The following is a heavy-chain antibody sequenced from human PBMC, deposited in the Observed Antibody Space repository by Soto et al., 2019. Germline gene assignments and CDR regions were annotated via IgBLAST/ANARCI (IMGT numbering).Heavy chain of an antibody. CDR1: VDSVTRDDCY. CDR2: IYYRGIT. J-gene: IGHJ4*02. D-gene: IGHD6-6*01. Sequence: SETLCLTCSVSVDSVTRDDCYWSWIRQHPGKGLEWIGYIYYRGITHYNPSLKSRVTMSVDTSKNQFSLKLSSVTAADTAVYYCARALGSSPLSYWGQGTMVTVSS. CDR3: ARALGSSPLSY. V-gene: IGHV4-31*03.